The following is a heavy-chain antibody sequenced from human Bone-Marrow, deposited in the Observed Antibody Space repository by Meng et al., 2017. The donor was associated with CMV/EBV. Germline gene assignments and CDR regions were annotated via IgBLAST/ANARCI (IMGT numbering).Heavy chain of an antibody. CDR2: IYYSGST. CDR3: ARGYYDFLHWLDP. D-gene: IGHD3-3*01. Sequence: SETLSPTCTVSGGSTSSISYDWGWIRQPPGKGLEWIGSIYYSGSTYYNPSLKSRVTISVDTSKNQFSLKLSSVTAADTAVYYCARGYYDFLHWLDPWGQGTLVTVSS. CDR1: GGSTSSISYD. V-gene: IGHV4-39*01. J-gene: IGHJ5*02.